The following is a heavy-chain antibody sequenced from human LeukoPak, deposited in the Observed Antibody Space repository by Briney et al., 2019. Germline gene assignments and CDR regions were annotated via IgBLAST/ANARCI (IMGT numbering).Heavy chain of an antibody. Sequence: EASVKVSCKASGYTFTSYYMHWVRQAPGQGLEWMGIINPSGGSTSYAQKFQGRVTMTRDTSTSTAYMELSSLRSEDTAVYYCARKSRLQNYYYYGMDVWGQGTTVTVSS. CDR1: GYTFTSYY. J-gene: IGHJ6*02. D-gene: IGHD4-4*01. CDR3: ARKSRLQNYYYYGMDV. CDR2: INPSGGST. V-gene: IGHV1-46*01.